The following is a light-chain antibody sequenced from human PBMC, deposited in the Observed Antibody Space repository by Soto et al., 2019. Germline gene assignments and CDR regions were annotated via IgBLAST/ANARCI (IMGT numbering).Light chain of an antibody. CDR2: DAS. Sequence: DIQMTQSPSSVSASVGDRVTITCRASQDISSRLVWSQQRPGKAPNLLIFDASTLESGVPSRFSGSGSGTTFTLTISSLQSDDFATYYCLQYNGYYRTFGQGTKVDIK. V-gene: IGKV1-5*01. CDR1: QDISSR. J-gene: IGKJ1*01. CDR3: LQYNGYYRT.